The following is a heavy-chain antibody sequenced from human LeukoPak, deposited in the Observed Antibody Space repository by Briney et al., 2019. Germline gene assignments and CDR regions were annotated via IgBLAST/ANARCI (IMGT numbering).Heavy chain of an antibody. Sequence: KPGGSLRLSCAASGFTFSDFYMTWIRQAPGKGPEWVSFISSTGSSIYYADSVKGRFTISRDNANNSLYLQMNSLRVEDTAVYYCARQPMIRGVNVFDYWGQGTLATVSS. CDR2: ISSTGSSI. D-gene: IGHD3-10*01. V-gene: IGHV3-11*01. CDR3: ARQPMIRGVNVFDY. J-gene: IGHJ4*02. CDR1: GFTFSDFY.